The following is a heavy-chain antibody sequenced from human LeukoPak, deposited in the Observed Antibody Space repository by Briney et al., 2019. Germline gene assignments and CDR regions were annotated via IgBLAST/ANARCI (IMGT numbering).Heavy chain of an antibody. CDR3: AREDCSSTSCYTAY. CDR2: IYYSGST. D-gene: IGHD2-2*02. CDR1: GGSISSGDYY. V-gene: IGHV4-30-4*01. Sequence: PSETLSLTCTVSGGSISSGDYYWSWIRQPPGKGLEWIGYIYYSGSTYYNPSLKSRVTISVDTSKNQFSLKLSSVTAADTAVYYCAREDCSSTSCYTAYWGQGTLVTVSS. J-gene: IGHJ4*02.